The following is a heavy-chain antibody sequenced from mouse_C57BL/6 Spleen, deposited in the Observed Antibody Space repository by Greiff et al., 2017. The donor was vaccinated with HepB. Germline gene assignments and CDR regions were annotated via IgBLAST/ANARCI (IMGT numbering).Heavy chain of an antibody. Sequence: EVKLVESEGGLVQPGSSMKLSCTASGFTFSDYYMAWVRQVPEKGLEWVANINYDGSSTYYLDSLKSRFIISRDNAKNMLYLQMRSLKSEDTATYYCARDFSNYGWYFDGWGTGTTVTVSS. V-gene: IGHV5-16*01. CDR3: ARDFSNYGWYFDG. J-gene: IGHJ1*03. CDR2: INYDGSST. CDR1: GFTFSDYY. D-gene: IGHD2-5*01.